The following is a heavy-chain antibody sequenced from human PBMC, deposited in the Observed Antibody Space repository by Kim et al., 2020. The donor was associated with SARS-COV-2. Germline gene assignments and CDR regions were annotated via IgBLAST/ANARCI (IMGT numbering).Heavy chain of an antibody. CDR2: INHSGST. D-gene: IGHD3-10*01. CDR1: GGSFSGYY. V-gene: IGHV4-34*01. CDR3: ARGIPQGWFGD. Sequence: SETLSLTCAVYGGSFSGYYWSWIRQPPGKGLEWIGEINHSGSTNYNPSLKSRVTISVDTSKNQFSLKLSSVTAADTAVYYCARGIPQGWFGDWGQGTLVTVSS. J-gene: IGHJ4*02.